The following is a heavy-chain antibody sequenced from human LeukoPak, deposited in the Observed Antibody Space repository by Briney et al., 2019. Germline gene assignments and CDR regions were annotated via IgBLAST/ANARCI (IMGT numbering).Heavy chain of an antibody. V-gene: IGHV4-59*01. CDR3: ARALTGTTSIFHH. Sequence: SETLSLTCTVSGDSISNYYWSWIRQPPGKGLEWIGYISYSGSTKYNPSLKSRVTISVDTSKNQFSLRVTSLTAADTAVYYCARALTGTTSIFHHWGQGTLVTVSS. J-gene: IGHJ1*01. CDR2: ISYSGST. CDR1: GDSISNYY. D-gene: IGHD1-7*01.